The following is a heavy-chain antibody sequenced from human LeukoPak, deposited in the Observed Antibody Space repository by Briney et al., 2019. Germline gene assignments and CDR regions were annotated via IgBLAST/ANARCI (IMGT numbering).Heavy chain of an antibody. J-gene: IGHJ3*02. CDR1: GGSVSSGSYY. Sequence: AETLSLTCTVSGGSVSSGSYYWSWIRQPPGKGLEWIGYIYYSGSTNYNPSLKSRVTISVDTSKNQFSLKLSSVTAADTAVYYCARGYSSGFVLADDAFDIWGQGTTALVSS. D-gene: IGHD3-22*01. CDR3: ARGYSSGFVLADDAFDI. V-gene: IGHV4-61*01. CDR2: IYYSGST.